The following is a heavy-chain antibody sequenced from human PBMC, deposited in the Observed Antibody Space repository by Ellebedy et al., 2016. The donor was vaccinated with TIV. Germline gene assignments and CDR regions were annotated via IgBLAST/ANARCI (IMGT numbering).Heavy chain of an antibody. V-gene: IGHV3-33*01. CDR2: IWYDGTKK. CDR1: GFILSSYG. CDR3: TTGGGEWEPFDY. J-gene: IGHJ4*02. Sequence: GESLKISCAASGFILSSYGMHWVRQAPGKGLEWVAVIWYDGTKKFYAESVKGRFTISRDDSKNMLYLQMNSLKTEDTAVYYCTTGGGEWEPFDYWGQGTLVTVSS. D-gene: IGHD1-26*01.